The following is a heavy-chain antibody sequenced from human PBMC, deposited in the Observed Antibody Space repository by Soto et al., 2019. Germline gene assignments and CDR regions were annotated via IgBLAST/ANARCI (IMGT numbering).Heavy chain of an antibody. D-gene: IGHD4-17*01. CDR1: GYTFTSYD. Sequence: QVQLVQSGAEVKKPGASVKVSCKASGYTFTSYDINWVRQAPGQGLEWMGWMNPNSGNTGYAQKFQGRVTMTRNTATSKAYTELSRLTSGDTAVYYCARSTNDYGDRHWGQGALVTVSS. CDR3: ARSTNDYGDRH. J-gene: IGHJ4*02. CDR2: MNPNSGNT. V-gene: IGHV1-8*01.